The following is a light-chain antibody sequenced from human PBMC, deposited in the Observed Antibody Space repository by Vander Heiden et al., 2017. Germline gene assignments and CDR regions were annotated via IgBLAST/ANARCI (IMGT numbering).Light chain of an antibody. CDR1: SSDVGGYNY. Sequence: QSALTQPASVSGSPGQSITISCTGTSSDVGGYNYVSWYQHHPGKAPKLMIYEVSNRPSGVSNRFSGSKSGNTASLTISGLQAEDEADYYCSSYTSSSTLGRLYVFGTGTKVTVL. J-gene: IGLJ1*01. CDR3: SSYTSSSTLGRLYV. CDR2: EVS. V-gene: IGLV2-14*01.